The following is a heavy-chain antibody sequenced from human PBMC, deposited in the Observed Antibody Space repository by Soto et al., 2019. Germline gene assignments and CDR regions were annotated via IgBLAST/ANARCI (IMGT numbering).Heavy chain of an antibody. CDR3: ARDHPNRFWEGSYYYYYYMDV. V-gene: IGHV1-58*01. J-gene: IGHJ6*03. Sequence: SVKVSCKASGFTFSSSAVQWVRQARGQRLEWIGWIVAGSGKTNYAQKFQERVSITRDMSTSRVYMELSSLTSEDTAVYYCARDHPNRFWEGSYYYYYYMDVWGKGTTVTGSS. CDR1: GFTFSSSA. CDR2: IVAGSGKT. D-gene: IGHD3-10*01.